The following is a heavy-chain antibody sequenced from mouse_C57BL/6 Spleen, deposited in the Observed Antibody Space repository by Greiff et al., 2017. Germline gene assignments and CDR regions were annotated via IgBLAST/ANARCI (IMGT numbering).Heavy chain of an antibody. CDR2: IHPTSGST. J-gene: IGHJ2*01. CDR3: ARSPLIYYYGSSRFDY. D-gene: IGHD1-1*01. Sequence: VQLQQPGAELVKPGASVKLSCKASGYTFTSYWMHWVKQRPGQGLEWIGMIHPTSGSTNYNEKFKSKATLTVDKSSSTAYMQLSSLTSEDSAVYYCARSPLIYYYGSSRFDYWGQGTTLTVSS. CDR1: GYTFTSYW. V-gene: IGHV1-64*01.